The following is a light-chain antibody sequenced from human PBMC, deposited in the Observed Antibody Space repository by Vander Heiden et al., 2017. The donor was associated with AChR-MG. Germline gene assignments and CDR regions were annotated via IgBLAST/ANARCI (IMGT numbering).Light chain of an antibody. V-gene: IGKV1-27*01. Sequence: DIQMTQSPASLSASVGDRVTITCRASRGIRNYLAWYQQIPGKAPKLLIYDASILESGVPSRFSGSGSGTEFTLTITSLQPEDVATYYCQRYNSAPWTFGQGTNVEIK. CDR1: RGIRNY. CDR2: DAS. J-gene: IGKJ1*01. CDR3: QRYNSAPWT.